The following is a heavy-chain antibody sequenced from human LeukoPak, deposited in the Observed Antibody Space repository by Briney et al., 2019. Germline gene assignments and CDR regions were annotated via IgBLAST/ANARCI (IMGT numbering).Heavy chain of an antibody. CDR1: GFTFSSYW. Sequence: QPGGSLRLSCAASGFTFSSYWMHWVRQVPGKGLVWVSRINGDGSSTNYADSVKGRFTISRDNAKNTLYLQMSSLRAEDTAVYYCARRCLVGYDCYHFDYWGQGTLVTVSS. CDR2: INGDGSST. D-gene: IGHD2-21*02. V-gene: IGHV3-74*01. J-gene: IGHJ4*02. CDR3: ARRCLVGYDCYHFDY.